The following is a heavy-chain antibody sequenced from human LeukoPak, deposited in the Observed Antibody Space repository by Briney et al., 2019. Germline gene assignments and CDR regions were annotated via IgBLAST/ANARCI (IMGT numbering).Heavy chain of an antibody. V-gene: IGHV1-2*02. CDR1: GYTFTDYY. D-gene: IGHD6-6*01. CDR2: INPNSGGT. CDR3: ARARWQLVPYFDS. Sequence: ASVKVSCKASGYTFTDYYMHWVRQAPGQGLEWMGWINPNSGGTNFAQKFQGRVAMTRDTSVSTAYMELGSLRSDDTAVYYCARARWQLVPYFDSWGQGTLVTVSS. J-gene: IGHJ4*02.